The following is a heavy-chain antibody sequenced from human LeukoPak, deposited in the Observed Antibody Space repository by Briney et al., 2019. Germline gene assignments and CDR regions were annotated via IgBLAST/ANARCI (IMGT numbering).Heavy chain of an antibody. D-gene: IGHD5-18*01. V-gene: IGHV1-8*01. CDR3: ARGRPDTSVPRTYYMDV. CDR2: MSPNSGNT. CDR1: GYTFTSFD. Sequence: ASVKVSCKASGYTFTSFDIFWVRQATGQGLEWMGWMSPNSGNTGSAQKFQGRVTFTRDTSISTSFMELSSLRSEDTAIYYCARGRPDTSVPRTYYMDVWGKGTTVTVSS. J-gene: IGHJ6*03.